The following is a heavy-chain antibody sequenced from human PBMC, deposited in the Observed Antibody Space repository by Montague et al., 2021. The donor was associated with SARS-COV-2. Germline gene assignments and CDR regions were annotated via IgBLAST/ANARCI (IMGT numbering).Heavy chain of an antibody. D-gene: IGHD3-16*02. CDR3: ARDNYDYVWGSYRYIY. J-gene: IGHJ4*02. Sequence: SLRLSGAASGFTFSRYAMHWVRQAPGKGLEWVAVISYDVGNQYYSDSCXVLFTISRDNSKSTLYLQLDSLRAEDTAVYYCARDNYDYVWGSYRYIYWGQGTLVTVSS. CDR1: GFTFSRYA. V-gene: IGHV3-30*04. CDR2: ISYDVGNQ.